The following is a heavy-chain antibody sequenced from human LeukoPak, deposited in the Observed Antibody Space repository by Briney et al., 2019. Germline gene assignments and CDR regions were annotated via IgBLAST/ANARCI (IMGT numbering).Heavy chain of an antibody. CDR2: VDHTGST. CDR1: DDSITMYY. D-gene: IGHD6-13*01. CDR3: ARRNQQQLVVDY. Sequence: SETLSLTCSVSDDSITMYYWTWIRQPPGKGLEWIGYVDHTGSTNFNPSLNGRVSISRDTTKNLFSLRLRSVTAADTAVYYCARRNQQQLVVDYWGQGTLVTVSS. V-gene: IGHV4-59*08. J-gene: IGHJ4*02.